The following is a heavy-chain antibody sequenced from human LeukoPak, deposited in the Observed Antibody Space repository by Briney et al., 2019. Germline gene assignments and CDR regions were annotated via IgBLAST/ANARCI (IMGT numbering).Heavy chain of an antibody. CDR2: IYHSGST. V-gene: IGHV4-30-2*01. CDR1: GGSISSGGYS. J-gene: IGHJ6*02. CDR3: ARGFGGNYYYYGMDV. Sequence: SQTLSLTCAVSGGSISSGGYSWSWIRQPPGKGLEWIGYIYHSGSTYYNPSLKSRVTISVDRSKNQFSLKLSSVTAADTAVYYCARGFGGNYYYYGMDVWGQGTTVTVSS. D-gene: IGHD4-23*01.